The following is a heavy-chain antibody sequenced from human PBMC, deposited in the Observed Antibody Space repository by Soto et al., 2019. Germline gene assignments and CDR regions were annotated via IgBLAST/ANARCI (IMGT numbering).Heavy chain of an antibody. Sequence: GGSLRLSCAASGFTFSSYGMHWVRQAPGKGLEWVAVISYDGSNKYYADSVKGRFTISGDNSKNTLYLQMNSLRAEDTAVYYCAKEDLEDYYDSSGYYYSGNYWGQGTLVTVSS. J-gene: IGHJ4*02. V-gene: IGHV3-30*18. D-gene: IGHD3-22*01. CDR1: GFTFSSYG. CDR2: ISYDGSNK. CDR3: AKEDLEDYYDSSGYYYSGNY.